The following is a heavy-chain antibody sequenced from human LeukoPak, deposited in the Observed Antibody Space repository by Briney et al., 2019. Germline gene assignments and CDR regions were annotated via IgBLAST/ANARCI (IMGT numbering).Heavy chain of an antibody. V-gene: IGHV1-8*03. D-gene: IGHD4-23*01. CDR3: ARGLGGNPFDY. J-gene: IGHJ4*02. CDR2: LNPNTGNT. Sequence: GASVKVSCKASGNTFTSYDINWVRQATGQGLEWMGWLNPNTGNTGYAQKFQGRVTITRNTSISTAYMELSSLRSEDTAVYYCARGLGGNPFDYWGQGTLVTVSS. CDR1: GNTFTSYD.